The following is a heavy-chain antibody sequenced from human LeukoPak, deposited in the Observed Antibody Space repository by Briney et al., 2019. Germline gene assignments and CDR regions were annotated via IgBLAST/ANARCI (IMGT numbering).Heavy chain of an antibody. CDR3: AKRRDAFDV. V-gene: IGHV3-23*01. CDR1: GFTFSNYA. J-gene: IGHJ3*01. Sequence: GRSLRLSCAASGFTFSNYAMTWVRQAPGKGLEWVSTISGSGGITYYADSVKGRFTISRDNSKNTLYLQMNSLKTEDTAVYYCAKRRDAFDVWGQGTMVTVSS. CDR2: ISGSGGIT.